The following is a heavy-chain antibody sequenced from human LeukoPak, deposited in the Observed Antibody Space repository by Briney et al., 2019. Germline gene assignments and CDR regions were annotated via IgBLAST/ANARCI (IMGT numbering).Heavy chain of an antibody. V-gene: IGHV4-59*08. CDR2: IHYSGST. J-gene: IGHJ6*02. CDR3: ARLVSAARSPYYYYGMDV. CDR1: GASISSHY. Sequence: PSETLSLTCSVSGASISSHYWSWIRQPPGKGLEWIGYIHYSGSTNCNPSLKSRVTISLDTSKNQFSLKLSSVTAADTAVYYCARLVSAARSPYYYYGMDVWGQGTTVTVSS. D-gene: IGHD6-6*01.